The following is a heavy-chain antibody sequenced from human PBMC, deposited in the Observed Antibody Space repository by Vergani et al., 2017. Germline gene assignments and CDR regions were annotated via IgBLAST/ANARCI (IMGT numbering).Heavy chain of an antibody. V-gene: IGHV3-23*01. CDR2: ISGSGGST. D-gene: IGHD2-15*01. J-gene: IGHJ3*02. CDR3: ARDGSYPGAFDI. CDR1: GFTFSSYA. Sequence: EVQLLESGGGLVQPGGSLRLSCAASGFTFSSYAMSWVRQAPGKGLEWVSAISGSGGSTYYADSVKGRFTISRDNSKNTLYRQMNSLRAEDTAVYYCARDGSYPGAFDIWGQGTMVTVSS.